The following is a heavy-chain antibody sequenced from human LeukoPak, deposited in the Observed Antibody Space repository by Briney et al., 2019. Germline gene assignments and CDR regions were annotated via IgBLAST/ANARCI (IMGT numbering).Heavy chain of an antibody. CDR3: AKEFGYCTNGVCYTIDY. CDR1: GFTFSSYG. D-gene: IGHD2-8*01. Sequence: GGSLRLSCAASGFTFSSYGMHWVRQAPGKGLEWVAVISYDGSNKYYADSVKGRFTISRDNSKNTLYLQMNSLRAEDTAVYYCAKEFGYCTNGVCYTIDYWGQGTLVTVSS. CDR2: ISYDGSNK. J-gene: IGHJ4*02. V-gene: IGHV3-30*18.